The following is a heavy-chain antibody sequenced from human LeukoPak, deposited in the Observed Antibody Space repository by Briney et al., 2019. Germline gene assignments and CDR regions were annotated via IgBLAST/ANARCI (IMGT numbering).Heavy chain of an antibody. CDR2: IYFSGTT. CDR3: ARGVYIAAAQYGY. V-gene: IGHV4-59*01. D-gene: IGHD6-13*01. J-gene: IGHJ4*02. CDR1: GGSMSSYY. Sequence: SETLSLTCTVSGGSMSSYYWSWLRQPPGKGREWIGYIYFSGTTNYNPSLKSRVTISVDTSKNQFSLKLRSVTAADTAVYYCARGVYIAAAQYGYWGQGTLVTVSS.